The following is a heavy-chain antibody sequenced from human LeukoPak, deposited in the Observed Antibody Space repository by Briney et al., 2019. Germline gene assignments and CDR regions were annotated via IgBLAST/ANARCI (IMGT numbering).Heavy chain of an antibody. D-gene: IGHD2-2*01. J-gene: IGHJ4*02. CDR3: AKEVVVVPAATPFDY. Sequence: GGSLRLSCAASGFTFSSYGMHWVRQAPGKGLEWVAVISYDGSNKYYADSVKGRFTISRDNSKNTLYLQMNSLRAEDTAVYYCAKEVVVVPAATPFDYWGQGTLVTVSS. CDR2: ISYDGSNK. V-gene: IGHV3-30*18. CDR1: GFTFSSYG.